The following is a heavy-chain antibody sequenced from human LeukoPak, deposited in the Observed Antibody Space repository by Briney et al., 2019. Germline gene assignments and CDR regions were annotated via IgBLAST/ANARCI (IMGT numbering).Heavy chain of an antibody. CDR1: GGSISSYY. CDR2: IYYSGST. CDR3: ARDRYYGRNWFDP. D-gene: IGHD4-17*01. V-gene: IGHV4-59*12. Sequence: PSETLSLTCTVSGGSISSYYWSWIRQPPGKGLEWIGYIYYSGSTNYNPSLKSRVTISVDTSKNQFSLKLSSVTAADTAVYYCARDRYYGRNWFDPWGQGTLVTVSS. J-gene: IGHJ5*02.